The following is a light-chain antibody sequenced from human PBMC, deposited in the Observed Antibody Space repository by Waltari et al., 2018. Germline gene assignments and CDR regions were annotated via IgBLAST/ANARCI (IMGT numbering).Light chain of an antibody. CDR1: GSDVGRYNY. Sequence: QSALTQPRSVSGSPGQSVTISCTGTGSDVGRYNYVSWYQQYPGKAPKLMISDVYERPSGVPDRFSGSKSGNTASLTISGLQAEDVAVYYCCSYAGDYTLVFGGGTEVTVL. V-gene: IGLV2-11*01. CDR2: DVY. J-gene: IGLJ2*01. CDR3: CSYAGDYTLV.